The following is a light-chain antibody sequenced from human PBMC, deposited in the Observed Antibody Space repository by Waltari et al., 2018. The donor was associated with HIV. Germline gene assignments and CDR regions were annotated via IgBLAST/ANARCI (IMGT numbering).Light chain of an antibody. CDR3: ATWDDNVSAYV. Sequence: QSVLTQPPSVSAVPGQRVTIFCSGGRSHIGNYAVSWYRHVPREAPNLVIYSDDLLTTGVSDRFSASKSGTSASLSISGLQPEDEADYYCATWDDNVSAYVFGPGTWVTVL. V-gene: IGLV1-36*01. CDR2: SDD. J-gene: IGLJ1*01. CDR1: RSHIGNYA.